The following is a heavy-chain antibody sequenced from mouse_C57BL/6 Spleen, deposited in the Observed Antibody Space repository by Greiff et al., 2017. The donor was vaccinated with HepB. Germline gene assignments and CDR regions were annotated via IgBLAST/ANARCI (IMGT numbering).Heavy chain of an antibody. Sequence: VQLQQSGPELVKPGASVKISCKASGYSFTGYYMNWVKQSPEKSLEWIGEINPSTGGTTYNQKFKAKATLTVGKSSSTAYMQLKSLTSEDSAVDYCAGAMDYWGQGTSVTVSS. CDR1: GYSFTGYY. CDR2: INPSTGGT. J-gene: IGHJ4*01. V-gene: IGHV1-42*01. CDR3: AGAMDY.